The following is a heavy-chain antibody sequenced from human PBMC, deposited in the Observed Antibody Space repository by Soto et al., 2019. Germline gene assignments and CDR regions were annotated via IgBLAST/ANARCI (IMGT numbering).Heavy chain of an antibody. V-gene: IGHV3-9*01. J-gene: IGHJ6*02. CDR3: TKDTQLRFYGRDV. CDR2: ISWNSGTI. CDR1: GFGFDGYD. Sequence: EVQLVESGGDVVQPGRSLRLSCAASGFGFDGYDMHWDRQAQGKGLEWVSGISWNSGTIDYADSVKGRFTISRDNGKNSLYLQMNSLRLEDTAMYYCTKDTQLRFYGRDVGGQGTRVTVSS.